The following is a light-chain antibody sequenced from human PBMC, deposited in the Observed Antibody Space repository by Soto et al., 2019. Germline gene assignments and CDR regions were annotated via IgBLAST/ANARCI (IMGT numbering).Light chain of an antibody. CDR1: QSVRSN. V-gene: IGKV3-15*01. J-gene: IGKJ1*01. CDR3: QQYNNWWT. Sequence: EIVMTQSPATLSVSPGERATLSCRASQSVRSNLAWYQQKPGQAPRLLISGASNRATGIPARFSGSGSGTEFTLTISSLQSEDFAVYYCQQYNNWWTFGQGTKVDI. CDR2: GAS.